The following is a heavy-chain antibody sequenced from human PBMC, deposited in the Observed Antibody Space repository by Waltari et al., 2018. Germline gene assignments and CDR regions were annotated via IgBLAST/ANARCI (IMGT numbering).Heavy chain of an antibody. J-gene: IGHJ4*02. CDR2: SYYSGNA. V-gene: IGHV4-31*03. CDR1: GGSIPSGGSY. CDR3: ARERGLGVIYFDY. Sequence: QVQLQESGPGLVKPSQTLSLTCTVSGGSIPSGGSYWTWIPQHPGKGLEWIGDSYYSGNAYYNPSLKSRVTISVDTSKNQFYLRLNSVTAADTAVYYCARERGLGVIYFDYWGQGNLVTVFS. D-gene: IGHD2-21*01.